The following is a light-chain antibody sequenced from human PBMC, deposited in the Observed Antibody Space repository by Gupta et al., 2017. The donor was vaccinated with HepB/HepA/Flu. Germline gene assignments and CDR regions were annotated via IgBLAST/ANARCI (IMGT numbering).Light chain of an antibody. CDR3: GTWDKSLNAFV. Sequence: QSVLTQPPSASGTPGQRFTISCSGSSSNVGSHNINWYQQLPGTAPKLLIYSTNQRPSGVPDRFSASKSGTSASLAISGLQSEDEADYFCGTWDKSLNAFVFGTGTEVTVL. CDR1: SSNVGSHN. V-gene: IGLV1-44*01. CDR2: STN. J-gene: IGLJ1*01.